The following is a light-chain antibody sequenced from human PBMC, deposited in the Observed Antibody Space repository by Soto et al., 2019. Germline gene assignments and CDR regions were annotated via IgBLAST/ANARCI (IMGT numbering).Light chain of an antibody. CDR2: DTN. V-gene: IGLV7-46*01. CDR1: TGAVTSIHY. J-gene: IGLJ1*01. CDR3: LLSFSGAYV. Sequence: QAVVTQATSLTVSPGGTVTRTCGSSTGAVTSIHYPYWFQQKPGQAPRTLISDTNNKHSWTPARFSGSLLGGKAALTLSGAQPEDEADYYCLLSFSGAYVFGTGTKVTV.